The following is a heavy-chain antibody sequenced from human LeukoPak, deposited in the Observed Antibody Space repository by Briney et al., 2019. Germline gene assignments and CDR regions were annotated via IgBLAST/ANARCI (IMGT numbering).Heavy chain of an antibody. D-gene: IGHD3/OR15-3a*01. CDR2: IYYTGNT. CDR1: GVSIISSISY. CDR3: ARQTGSGLFTLP. Sequence: ASETLSLTCTVPGVSIISSISYWGWIRQPPGKGLEWIESIYYTGNTYSNASLKSRVTISIDTSKNQISLRLTSVTATDTAMYYCARQTGSGLFTLPGGQGTLVTVSS. J-gene: IGHJ4*02. V-gene: IGHV4-39*01.